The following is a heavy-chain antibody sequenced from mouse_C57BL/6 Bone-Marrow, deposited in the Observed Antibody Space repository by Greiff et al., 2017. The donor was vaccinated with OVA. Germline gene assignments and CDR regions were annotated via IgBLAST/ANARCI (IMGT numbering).Heavy chain of an antibody. CDR1: GFNIKDDY. J-gene: IGHJ4*01. D-gene: IGHD3-2*01. V-gene: IGHV14-4*01. Sequence: VQLQQSGAELVRPGASVKLSCTASGFNIKDDYMHWVKQRPEQGLEWIGWIDPENGDTEYASKFQGKATITADTSSNTAYLQLSSLTSEDTAVYYGTTRTLTARARFYAMDYWGQGTSVTVSS. CDR3: TTRTLTARARFYAMDY. CDR2: IDPENGDT.